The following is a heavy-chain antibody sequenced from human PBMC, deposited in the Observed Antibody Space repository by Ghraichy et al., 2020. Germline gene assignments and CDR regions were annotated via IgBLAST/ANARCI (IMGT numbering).Heavy chain of an antibody. J-gene: IGHJ4*02. CDR2: IYYSGST. D-gene: IGHD3-3*01. CDR1: GGSISSYY. Sequence: SETLSLTCTVSGGSISSYYWSWIRQPPGKGLEWIGYIYYSGSTNYNPSLKSRVTISVDTSKNQFSLKLSSVTAADTAVYYCARGPENYDFWSGTIDYWGQGTLVTVSS. V-gene: IGHV4-59*01. CDR3: ARGPENYDFWSGTIDY.